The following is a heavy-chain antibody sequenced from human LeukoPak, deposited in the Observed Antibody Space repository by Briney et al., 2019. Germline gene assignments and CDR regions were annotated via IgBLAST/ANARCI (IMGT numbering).Heavy chain of an antibody. V-gene: IGHV1-2*02. J-gene: IGHJ4*02. Sequence: ASVKVSCRASGYTFTGYYMHWVRQAPGQGLEWMGWINPNSGGTNYAQKFQGRVTMTRDTSISTAYMELSRLRSDDTAVYYCARDQGPYSSSWQYYFDYWGQGTLVTVSS. CDR3: ARDQGPYSSSWQYYFDY. D-gene: IGHD6-13*01. CDR2: INPNSGGT. CDR1: GYTFTGYY.